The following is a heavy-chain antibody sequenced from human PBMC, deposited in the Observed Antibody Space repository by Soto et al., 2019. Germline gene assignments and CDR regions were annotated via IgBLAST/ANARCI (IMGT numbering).Heavy chain of an antibody. D-gene: IGHD3-3*01. CDR1: GYTFTSYY. CDR2: INPSGGST. V-gene: IGHV1-46*01. Sequence: RASVKVSCKASGYTFTSYYMHWVRQAPGQGLEWMGIINPSGGSTSYAQKFQGRVTMTRDTSTSTVYMELSSLRSEDTAVYYCARGGPHRIFGVVTDFDYWGQGTLVTVSS. J-gene: IGHJ4*02. CDR3: ARGGPHRIFGVVTDFDY.